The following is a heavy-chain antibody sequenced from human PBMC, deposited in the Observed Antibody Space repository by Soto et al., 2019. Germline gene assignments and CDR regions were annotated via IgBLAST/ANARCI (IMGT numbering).Heavy chain of an antibody. CDR2: IYYSGTT. V-gene: IGHV4-59*01. D-gene: IGHD1-26*01. CDR3: ARYSGRYSYKWFDP. J-gene: IGHJ5*02. Sequence: SETLSLTCTVSGGSISSYYCSWIRQPPGKGLEWIGYIYYSGTTNYNPSLKSRVTISVDTSKNQFSLKLSSVTAADTAVYYCARYSGRYSYKWFDPWGQGTLVAVSS. CDR1: GGSISSYY.